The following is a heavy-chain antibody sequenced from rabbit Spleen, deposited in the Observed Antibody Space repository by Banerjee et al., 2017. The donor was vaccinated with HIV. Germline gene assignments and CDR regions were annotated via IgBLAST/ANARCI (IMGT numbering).Heavy chain of an antibody. D-gene: IGHD3-1*01. Sequence: QSLEESGGGLVQPGESLTLSCTASGFSFSSSDYMCWVRQAPGKGLEWIACIDAGNSAFTYYATWAQGRFTISKTSSTTVTLQMTSLTAADTATYFCARDKELDIWGYEFDFWGQGTLVTVS. V-gene: IGHV1S40*01. CDR1: GFSFSSSDY. CDR2: IDAGNSAFT. J-gene: IGHJ6*01. CDR3: ARDKELDIWGYEFDF.